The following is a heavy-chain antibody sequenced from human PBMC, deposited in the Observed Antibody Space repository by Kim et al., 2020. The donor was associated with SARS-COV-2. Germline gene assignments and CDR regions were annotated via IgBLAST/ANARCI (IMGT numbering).Heavy chain of an antibody. CDR3: ARDGYNYYFDY. Sequence: GGSLRLSCAASGFTFSSYGMHWVRQAPGKGLEWVAVIWYDGSNKYYADSVKGRFTISRDNSKNTLYLQMNSLRAEDTAVYYCARDGYNYYFDYWGQGTLVTVSS. V-gene: IGHV3-33*01. CDR2: IWYDGSNK. CDR1: GFTFSSYG. J-gene: IGHJ4*02. D-gene: IGHD5-12*01.